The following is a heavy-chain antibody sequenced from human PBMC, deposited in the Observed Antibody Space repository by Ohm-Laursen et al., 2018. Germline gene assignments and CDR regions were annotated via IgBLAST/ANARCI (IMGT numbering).Heavy chain of an antibody. D-gene: IGHD3-22*01. CDR3: ASSEGNYDSSGYYTSRQDY. CDR1: GYTFTSYG. CDR2: ISADNGNT. V-gene: IGHV1-18*01. Sequence: SSVKVSCKASGYTFTSYGISWVRQAPGQGLEWMGWISADNGNTNYAQKLQGRVTMTTDTSTSTAYMELSSLRSEDTAVYYCASSEGNYDSSGYYTSRQDYWGQGTLVTVSS. J-gene: IGHJ4*02.